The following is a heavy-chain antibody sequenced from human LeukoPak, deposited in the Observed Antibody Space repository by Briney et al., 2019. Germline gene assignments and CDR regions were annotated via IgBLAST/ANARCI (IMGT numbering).Heavy chain of an antibody. D-gene: IGHD6-13*01. J-gene: IGHJ3*02. CDR2: IKNDGSSI. CDR3: ARDPGGSSIAAVGDAFDI. CDR1: GFTISNYW. V-gene: IGHV3-74*01. Sequence: GGSLRLSCAASGFTISNYWIHWVRHVPGKGLVWVARIKNDGSSITYADSVKGRFTISRDNSENTLYLQMNSLRAEDTAVYYCARDPGGSSIAAVGDAFDIWGQGTMVTVSS.